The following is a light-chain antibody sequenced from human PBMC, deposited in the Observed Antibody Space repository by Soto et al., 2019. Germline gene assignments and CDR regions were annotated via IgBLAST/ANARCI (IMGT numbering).Light chain of an antibody. J-gene: IGKJ4*01. Sequence: DIQLTQSPSFLSASVGDTVTITCRASQGIRNYLAWYQQKPGRAPNLLIYSASTLQTGVPSRFSGSESGSEFTLTISSLRPEDFATYYCLQLNDYPLTFGGGTKVDIK. CDR3: LQLNDYPLT. CDR1: QGIRNY. V-gene: IGKV1-9*01. CDR2: SAS.